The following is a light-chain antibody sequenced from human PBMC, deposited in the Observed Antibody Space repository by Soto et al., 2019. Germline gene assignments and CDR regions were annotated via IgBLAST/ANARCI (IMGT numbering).Light chain of an antibody. CDR2: GAS. J-gene: IGKJ5*01. Sequence: EIVLTQSPGTLSLSPGERATLSCRASQSVSSSYLAWYQQKPGQPPRLLIYGASSRATGIPDRFSGSGSGTDFTLTISRLEPADFAVYYCQQYGTSPITFGQGTRLEIK. V-gene: IGKV3-20*01. CDR1: QSVSSSY. CDR3: QQYGTSPIT.